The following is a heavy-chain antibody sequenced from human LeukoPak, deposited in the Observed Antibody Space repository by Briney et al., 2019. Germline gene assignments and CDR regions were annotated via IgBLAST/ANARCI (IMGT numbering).Heavy chain of an antibody. J-gene: IGHJ4*02. V-gene: IGHV4-34*01. Sequence: SSETLSLTCAVYGGSFSGYYWSWIRQPPGKGLEWIGEINHSGSTNFNPSLKSRVTISVDTSKNQFSLKLSSVTAADTAVYYCARVLRKRYWGFCDYWGQGTLVTVSS. CDR2: INHSGST. D-gene: IGHD7-27*01. CDR3: ARVLRKRYWGFCDY. CDR1: GGSFSGYY.